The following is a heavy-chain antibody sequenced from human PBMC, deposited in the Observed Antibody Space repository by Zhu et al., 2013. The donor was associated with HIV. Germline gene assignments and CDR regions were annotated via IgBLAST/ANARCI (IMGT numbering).Heavy chain of an antibody. CDR1: GDSISSGYY. J-gene: IGHJ4*02. Sequence: QVQLQESGPGLVKPSETLSLSCTVSGDSISSGYYWGWIRQPPGKGLEWIGSIYHSGSTYYNPSLKSRVTLPVDTSKNQFSLKMRSVTAADTAVYYCARGDILTGYGHFDCWGQGTLVTVSS. V-gene: IGHV4-38-2*02. CDR2: IYHSGST. CDR3: ARGDILTGYGHFDC. D-gene: IGHD3-9*01.